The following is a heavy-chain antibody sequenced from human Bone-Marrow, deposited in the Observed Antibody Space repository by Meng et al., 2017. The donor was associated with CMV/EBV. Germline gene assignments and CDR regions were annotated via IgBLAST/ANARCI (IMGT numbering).Heavy chain of an antibody. D-gene: IGHD1-14*01. Sequence: ASVKVSCKASGYTFTAHYFHWVRQAPGQGLEWMGWIHPHRGDTNYAQQFQGRVTLTRDTSINTGYMELTRLTSDDTAVYYCARGSSLTDGMDVWVQGTAVTVSS. CDR2: IHPHRGDT. J-gene: IGHJ6*02. V-gene: IGHV1-2*02. CDR1: GYTFTAHY. CDR3: ARGSSLTDGMDV.